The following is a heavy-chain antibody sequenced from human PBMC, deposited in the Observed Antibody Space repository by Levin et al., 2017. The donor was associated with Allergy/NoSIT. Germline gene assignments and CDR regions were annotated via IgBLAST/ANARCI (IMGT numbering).Heavy chain of an antibody. CDR2: ISGSGGNT. D-gene: IGHD1-1*01. Sequence: PSQTLSLPCAASGFTFSSYAMSWVRQGPGKGLEWVSAISGSGGNTYYADSVKGRFTISRDDSKNTLYLQLNSLRAEDTAVYYCAKESPGTGTTSCFDYWGQGTLVTVSS. V-gene: IGHV3-23*01. CDR3: AKESPGTGTTSCFDY. CDR1: GFTFSSYA. J-gene: IGHJ4*02.